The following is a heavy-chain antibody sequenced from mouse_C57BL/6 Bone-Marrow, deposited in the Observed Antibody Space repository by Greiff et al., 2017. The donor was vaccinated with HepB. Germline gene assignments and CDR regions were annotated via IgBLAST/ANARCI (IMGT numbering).Heavy chain of an antibody. Sequence: VKLQESGPELVKPGASVKISCKASGYAFSSSWMNWVKQRPGKGLEWIGRIYPGDGDTNYNGKFKGKATLTADKSSSTAYMQLSSLTSEDSAVYFCAKDPSYEGFAYWGQGTLVTVSA. CDR1: GYAFSSSW. CDR2: IYPGDGDT. J-gene: IGHJ3*01. V-gene: IGHV1-82*01. D-gene: IGHD2-12*01. CDR3: AKDPSYEGFAY.